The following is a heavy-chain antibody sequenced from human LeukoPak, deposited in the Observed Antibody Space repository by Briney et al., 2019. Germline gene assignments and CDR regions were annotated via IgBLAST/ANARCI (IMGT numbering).Heavy chain of an antibody. Sequence: ASVKVSCKASGYTFTGYYMHWVRQAPGQGLEWMGWINPNSGGTNYAQRLQGRVTMTTDTSTSTAYMELRSLRSDDTAVYYCARDELGELSRVDYWGQGTLVTVSS. CDR2: INPNSGGT. V-gene: IGHV1-2*02. CDR1: GYTFTGYY. D-gene: IGHD3-16*02. CDR3: ARDELGELSRVDY. J-gene: IGHJ4*02.